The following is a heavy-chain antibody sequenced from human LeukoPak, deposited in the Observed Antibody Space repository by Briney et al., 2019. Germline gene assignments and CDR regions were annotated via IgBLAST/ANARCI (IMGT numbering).Heavy chain of an antibody. V-gene: IGHV4-59*01. CDR1: GGSISSYY. D-gene: IGHD5-18*01. CDR2: IYYSGST. Sequence: PSETLSLTCTVSGGSISSYYWSWIRQPPGKGLEWIGYIYYSGSTNYNPSLKSRVTISVDTSKNQFSLKLSSVTAADTAVYYCAANALGYSYGYWGQGTLVTVSS. CDR3: AANALGYSYGY. J-gene: IGHJ4*02.